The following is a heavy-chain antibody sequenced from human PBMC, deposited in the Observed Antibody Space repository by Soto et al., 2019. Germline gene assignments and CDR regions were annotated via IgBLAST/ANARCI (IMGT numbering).Heavy chain of an antibody. V-gene: IGHV3-73*01. CDR3: TRSVVVPAATWDYYGMDV. D-gene: IGHD2-2*01. CDR2: IRSKANSYAT. J-gene: IGHJ6*02. Sequence: PVGSLRLSCAASGFTFSGSAMHWVRQASGKGLEWVGRIRSKANSYATAYAASVKGRLTISRDDSKNTAYLQMHSLKSEDTAVYYCTRSVVVPAATWDYYGMDVWGQGTTVTVSS. CDR1: GFTFSGSA.